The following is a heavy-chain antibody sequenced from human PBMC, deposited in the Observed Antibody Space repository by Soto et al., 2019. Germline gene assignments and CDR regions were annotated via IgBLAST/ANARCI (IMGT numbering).Heavy chain of an antibody. Sequence: EVQLLESGGGLVQPGGSLRLSCAASGFTFNSYAMSWVRQAPGKGLEWVAALSGTLDSADYANSVTGRFTVSRDESTTTLYLHMSSLNAEDTATYYCAKDNGNYGSGTFSHWGQGTLVTVSS. J-gene: IGHJ4*02. CDR2: LSGTLDSA. CDR3: AKDNGNYGSGTFSH. V-gene: IGHV3-23*01. CDR1: GFTFNSYA. D-gene: IGHD3-10*01.